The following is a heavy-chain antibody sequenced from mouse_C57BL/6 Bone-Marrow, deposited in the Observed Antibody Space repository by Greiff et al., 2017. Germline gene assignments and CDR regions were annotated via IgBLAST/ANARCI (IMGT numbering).Heavy chain of an antibody. Sequence: QVQLQQPGAELVRPGSSVKLSCTASGYTFTSYWMDWVKQRPGQGLEWIGNIYPSDSESHYNQKFKDKATLTVYKSSSPADMELNSLTSEDSAVYYCARLRDSSGYGAYWGQVTLVTVAA. V-gene: IGHV1-61*01. CDR2: IYPSDSES. J-gene: IGHJ3*01. CDR3: ARLRDSSGYGAY. D-gene: IGHD3-2*02. CDR1: GYTFTSYW.